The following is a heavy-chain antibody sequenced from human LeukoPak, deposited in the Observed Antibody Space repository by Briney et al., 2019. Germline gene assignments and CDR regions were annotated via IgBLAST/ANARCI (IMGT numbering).Heavy chain of an antibody. CDR1: GFIFSTYG. Sequence: GGSLRLSCAASGFIFSTYGMYWVRQAPGKGLEWVAFIRHDGSIKNYADSVKGRSTISRNNSKNTLYLQMNSLRAEDTAVYYCAKDSLADIDYWGQGTLVTVSS. D-gene: IGHD3-16*01. V-gene: IGHV3-30*02. J-gene: IGHJ4*02. CDR2: IRHDGSIK. CDR3: AKDSLADIDY.